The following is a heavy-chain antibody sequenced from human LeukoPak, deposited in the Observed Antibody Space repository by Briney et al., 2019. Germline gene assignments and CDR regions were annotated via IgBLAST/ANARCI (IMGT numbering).Heavy chain of an antibody. D-gene: IGHD3-22*01. Sequence: PSETLSLTCTVSGGSISSYYGSWIRQPPGKGLEWIGYIYDNGSTNYNPSRKSRVTISVDTSKNRCSLKLSSGTAADTAVYYCARAEQMYYYDSSGYYGSDWFDPWGQGTLVTLSS. V-gene: IGHV4-59*01. CDR3: ARAEQMYYYDSSGYYGSDWFDP. CDR1: GGSISSYY. CDR2: IYDNGST. J-gene: IGHJ5*02.